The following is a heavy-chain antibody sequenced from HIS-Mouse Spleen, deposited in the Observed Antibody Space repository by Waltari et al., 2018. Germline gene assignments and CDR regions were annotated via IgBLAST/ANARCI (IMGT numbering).Heavy chain of an antibody. J-gene: IGHJ2*01. CDR2: IYYRGGT. D-gene: IGHD6-13*01. CDR1: GCSISSSSYY. CDR3: AREIPYSSSWYDWYFDL. Sequence: QLQLQESGPGLVKPSETLSLTCTVSGCSISSSSYYWGWIRQPPGKGLWWIGGIYYRGGTKFTPALKSRFTISVDTSKTQFSLKLGSVTAADTAVYYCAREIPYSSSWYDWYFDLWGRGTLVTVSS. V-gene: IGHV4-39*07.